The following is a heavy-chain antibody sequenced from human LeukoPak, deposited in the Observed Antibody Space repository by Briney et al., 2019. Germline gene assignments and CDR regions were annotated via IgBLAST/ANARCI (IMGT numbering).Heavy chain of an antibody. D-gene: IGHD2-8*01. Sequence: PGGSLRLSCAAPGFTFSSYSMNWVRQAPGKGLEWVSSISSSSSYIYYADSVKGRFTISRDNAKNSLYLQMNSLRAEDTAVYYCARDLGYCTNGVCYAYHFDYWGQGTLVTVSS. CDR3: ARDLGYCTNGVCYAYHFDY. V-gene: IGHV3-21*01. CDR1: GFTFSSYS. CDR2: ISSSSSYI. J-gene: IGHJ4*02.